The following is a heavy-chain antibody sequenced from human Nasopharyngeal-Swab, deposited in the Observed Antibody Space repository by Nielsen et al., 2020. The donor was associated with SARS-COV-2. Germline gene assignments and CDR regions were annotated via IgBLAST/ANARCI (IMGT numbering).Heavy chain of an antibody. D-gene: IGHD2-2*01. CDR1: GYTFTSYD. CDR2: MNPNSGNT. CDR3: ARVYCSSTSCLYGMDV. V-gene: IGHV1-8*03. J-gene: IGHJ6*02. Sequence: ASVKVSCKASGYTFTSYDINWVRQATGQGLEWMGWMNPNSGNTGYAQKFQGRVTITRNTSISTAYMELSSLRSEDTAVYYCARVYCSSTSCLYGMDVWGQGTTVTVSS.